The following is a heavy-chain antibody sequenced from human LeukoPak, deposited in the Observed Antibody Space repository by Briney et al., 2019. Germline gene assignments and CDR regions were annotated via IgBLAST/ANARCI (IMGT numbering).Heavy chain of an antibody. CDR2: IYYSGST. CDR1: GYSISSGYY. J-gene: IGHJ5*02. D-gene: IGHD5-12*01. Sequence: SETLSLTSTVSGYSISSGYYWGWIRQPPEKGLEWIGYIYYSGSTYYNPSLKSRVTISVDTSKNQFSLKLSSVTAADTAVYYCATHASGGWFDPWGQGTLVTVSS. CDR3: ATHASGGWFDP. V-gene: IGHV4-38-2*02.